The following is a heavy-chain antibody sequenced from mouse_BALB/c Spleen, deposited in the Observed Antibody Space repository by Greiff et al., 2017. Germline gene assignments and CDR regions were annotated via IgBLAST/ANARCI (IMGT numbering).Heavy chain of an antibody. J-gene: IGHJ3*01. CDR3: ARKNGNDYDGFAY. CDR2: IWSGGST. CDR1: GFSLTSYG. D-gene: IGHD2-4*01. Sequence: VKLVESGPGLVQPSQSLSITCTVSGFSLTSYGVHWVRQSPGKGLEWLGVIWSGGSTDYNAAFISRLSISKDNSKSQVFFKMNSLQANDTAIYYCARKNGNDYDGFAYWGQGTLVTVSA. V-gene: IGHV2-2*02.